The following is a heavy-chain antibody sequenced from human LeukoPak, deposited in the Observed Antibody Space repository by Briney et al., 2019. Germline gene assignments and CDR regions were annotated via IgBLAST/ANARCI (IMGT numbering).Heavy chain of an antibody. CDR3: ANTGMVASDY. Sequence: SETLSLTCTVSGGSISSYYWSWIRQPPGKGLEWIGYIYYSGSTNYNPSLKSRVTVSVDTSKNQFSLKLSSVTAADTAVYYCANTGMVASDYWGQGTLVTVSS. D-gene: IGHD1-26*01. CDR1: GGSISSYY. CDR2: IYYSGST. J-gene: IGHJ4*02. V-gene: IGHV4-59*12.